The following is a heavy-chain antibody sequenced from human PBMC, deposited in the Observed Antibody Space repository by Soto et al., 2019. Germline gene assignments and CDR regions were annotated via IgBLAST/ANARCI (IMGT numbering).Heavy chain of an antibody. Sequence: GGSLRLSCAASGFTFSSYAMSWVRQAPGKGLEWVSAISGSGGSTYYADSVKGRFTISRDNSKNTLYLQMNSLRAEDTAVYYCAKGAIAVAAPSGGDFDYWGQGTLVTVSS. J-gene: IGHJ4*02. D-gene: IGHD6-19*01. CDR1: GFTFSSYA. V-gene: IGHV3-23*01. CDR3: AKGAIAVAAPSGGDFDY. CDR2: ISGSGGST.